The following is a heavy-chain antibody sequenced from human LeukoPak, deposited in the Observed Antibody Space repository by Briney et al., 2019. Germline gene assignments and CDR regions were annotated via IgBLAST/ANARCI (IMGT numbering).Heavy chain of an antibody. CDR3: ASLPRWIGSGPGAFDI. D-gene: IGHD5-12*01. Sequence: ASVKVSCKASGYTVIRYYMHWVRQAPGQGLEWMGIINPSGGSTSYAQKFQGRVTMTRDTSTSTVYMELSSLRSEDTAVYYCASLPRWIGSGPGAFDIWGHGTMVTVSS. CDR1: GYTVIRYY. V-gene: IGHV1-46*01. J-gene: IGHJ3*02. CDR2: INPSGGST.